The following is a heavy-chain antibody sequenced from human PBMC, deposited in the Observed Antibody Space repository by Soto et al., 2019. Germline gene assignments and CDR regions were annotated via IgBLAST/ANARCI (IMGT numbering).Heavy chain of an antibody. V-gene: IGHV5-51*01. CDR3: VRVKDELRCPNWFSP. D-gene: IGHD1-26*01. CDR1: GYSFTTFW. CDR2: IYPDDSDS. Sequence: PGESLKISFKGSGYSFTTFWLDWLRQTPGKGLWWMGIIYPDDSDSKYSSSFQGQVTISADKSSSTAYLQWSSLRASDTAIYYCVRVKDELRCPNWFSPWGQGTLVTVS. J-gene: IGHJ5*02.